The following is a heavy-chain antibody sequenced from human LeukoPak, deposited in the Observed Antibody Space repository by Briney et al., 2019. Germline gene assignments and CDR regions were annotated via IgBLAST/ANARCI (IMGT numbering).Heavy chain of an antibody. D-gene: IGHD2-2*01. J-gene: IGHJ4*02. CDR1: GYTFTDYY. V-gene: IGHV1-2*02. CDR2: INPNSGDT. Sequence: PSVKLSCTASGYTFTDYYMHWVRQAPGQGFEWIGWINPNSGDTNYAQKFQGRVAMTRDTSISTAHMELSRLRSDDTAVYYCARANFLYCSSTTCLFDYWGQGTLVIVSS. CDR3: ARANFLYCSSTTCLFDY.